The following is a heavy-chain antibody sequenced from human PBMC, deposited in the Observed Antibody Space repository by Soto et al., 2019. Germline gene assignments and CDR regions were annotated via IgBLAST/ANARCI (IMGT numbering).Heavy chain of an antibody. J-gene: IGHJ4*02. CDR2: IYDSVNT. V-gene: IGHV4-31*03. CDR1: GDSLSSGGHY. Sequence: SETLSLTCTVSGDSLSSGGHYWSWIRQHPGKGLEWIGHIYDSVNTYYSPSLKSRVTISADMSKNQFSLNLRSVTAADTAVYYCARVDHRGYFAILTDYWGQGTLVTVSS. D-gene: IGHD3-9*01. CDR3: ARVDHRGYFAILTDY.